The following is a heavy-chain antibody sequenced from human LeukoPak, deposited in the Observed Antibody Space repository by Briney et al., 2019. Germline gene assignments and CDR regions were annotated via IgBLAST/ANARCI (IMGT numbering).Heavy chain of an antibody. CDR1: GYTFISYG. J-gene: IGHJ1*01. CDR2: ISADNGNT. D-gene: IGHD3-22*01. V-gene: IGHV1-18*01. CDR3: ARGHYYDSSGYLPYFQH. Sequence: ASVKVSCKASGYTFISYGISWVRQAPGQGLEWMGWISADNGNTNYAQNLQGRVTMSTDTSTRTAYMELRSLRSEDTAVYYCARGHYYDSSGYLPYFQHWGQGTLVTVSS.